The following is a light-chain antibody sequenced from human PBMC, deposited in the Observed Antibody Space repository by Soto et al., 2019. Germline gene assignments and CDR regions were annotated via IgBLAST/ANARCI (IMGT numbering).Light chain of an antibody. Sequence: QSVLTQPASCSGSPGQSSTISSPGTTSDVGTYNLVSWYQQHPVKAPKLIIYEGGKRPSGVSNVFCGSKCGNTSSLALAGVQAEAEADYYSCSYAGSSVFGSGTKVTVL. V-gene: IGLV2-23*01. CDR3: CSYAGSSV. J-gene: IGLJ1*01. CDR2: EGG. CDR1: TSDVGTYNL.